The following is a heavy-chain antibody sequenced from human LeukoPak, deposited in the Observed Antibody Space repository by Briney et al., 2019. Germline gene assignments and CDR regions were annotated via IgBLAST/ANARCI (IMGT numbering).Heavy chain of an antibody. Sequence: GGSLRLSCTASGFTFGDYVMSWVRQAPGKGLEWVGFIRSKAYGGTTKNAASVKGRFTISRDDSRGIAYLQMNSLKTEDTAVYYCTRRYNYDSSGYYYVRDAFDIWDQGTMVTVSS. CDR3: TRRYNYDSSGYYYVRDAFDI. J-gene: IGHJ3*02. D-gene: IGHD3-22*01. CDR2: IRSKAYGGTT. CDR1: GFTFGDYV. V-gene: IGHV3-49*04.